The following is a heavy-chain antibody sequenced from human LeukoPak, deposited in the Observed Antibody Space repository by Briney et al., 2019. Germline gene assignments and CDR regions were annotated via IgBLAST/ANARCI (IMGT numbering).Heavy chain of an antibody. CDR1: GYTFTSYG. CDR2: ISAYNGNT. V-gene: IGHV1-18*01. Sequence: ASVKVSCKASGYTFTSYGISWVRQAPGQGLEWMGWISAYNGNTNYAQKFQGRVTMTRDTSISTAYMELSRLRSDDTAVYYCARMYYCSSTSCYTDYYYGMDVWGQGTTVTVSS. J-gene: IGHJ6*02. D-gene: IGHD2-2*02. CDR3: ARMYYCSSTSCYTDYYYGMDV.